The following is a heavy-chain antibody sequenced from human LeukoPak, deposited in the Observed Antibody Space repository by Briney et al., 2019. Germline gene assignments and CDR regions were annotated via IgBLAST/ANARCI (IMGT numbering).Heavy chain of an antibody. V-gene: IGHV4-34*01. CDR1: GGSFSGYY. CDR3: ARGRKARPHIVVVPPGNWFDP. J-gene: IGHJ5*02. CDR2: INHSGST. Sequence: PSETLSLTCAVYGGSFSGYYWSWIRQPPGKGLEWIGEINHSGSTNCNPSLKSRVTISVDTSKNQFSLKLSSVTAADTAVYYCARGRKARPHIVVVPPGNWFDPWGQGTLVTVSS. D-gene: IGHD2-2*01.